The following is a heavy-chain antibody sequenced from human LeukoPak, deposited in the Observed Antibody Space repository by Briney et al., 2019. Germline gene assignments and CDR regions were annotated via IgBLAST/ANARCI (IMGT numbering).Heavy chain of an antibody. CDR2: IWYDGSNK. CDR1: GFTFSSYG. CDR3: AREGGDDDAFDI. Sequence: GGSLRLSCAASGFTFSSYGMHWVRQAPGKGLEWVAVIWYDGSNKYYADSVKGRFTISRDNSKNTLYLQMNSLRAEDTAVYYCAREGGDDDAFDIWGQGTMVTVSS. J-gene: IGHJ3*02. D-gene: IGHD3-10*01. V-gene: IGHV3-33*01.